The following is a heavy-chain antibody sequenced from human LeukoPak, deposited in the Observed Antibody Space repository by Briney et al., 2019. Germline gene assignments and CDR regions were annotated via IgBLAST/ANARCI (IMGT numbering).Heavy chain of an antibody. D-gene: IGHD5-18*01. V-gene: IGHV3-33*01. Sequence: GALRLSCAASGFTFSSYGMHWVRQAPGKGLEWVAVIWYDGSNKYYADSVKGRFTISRDNSKNTLYLQMNSLRAEDTAVYYCARDRGKTATVTPAHYWGQGTLVTVSS. CDR3: ARDRGKTATVTPAHY. CDR2: IWYDGSNK. J-gene: IGHJ4*02. CDR1: GFTFSSYG.